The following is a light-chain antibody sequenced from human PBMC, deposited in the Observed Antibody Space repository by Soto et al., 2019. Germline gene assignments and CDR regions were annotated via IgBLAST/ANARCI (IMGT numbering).Light chain of an antibody. CDR1: SSNIGNNY. V-gene: IGLV1-51*01. CDR3: GTWDSSLSAVV. CDR2: DNN. J-gene: IGLJ2*01. Sequence: QSVLTQPPSVPAAPGQKVTISRSGSSSNIGNNYVSWYQQLPGTAPKLLIYDNNKRPSGIPDRFSGSKSGTSATLGITGLQTGDEADYYCGTWDSSLSAVVFGGGTKLTVL.